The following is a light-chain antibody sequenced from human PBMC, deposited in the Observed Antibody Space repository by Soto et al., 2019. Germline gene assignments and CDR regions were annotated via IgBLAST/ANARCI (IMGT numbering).Light chain of an antibody. J-gene: IGKJ1*01. CDR1: QSVLYSSDNKNY. CDR2: WAS. V-gene: IGKV4-1*01. Sequence: DIVMTQSPDSLAVSLGERATINCKSSQSVLYSSDNKNYLAWYQQKPGQPPKLLIYWASTRESGVPDRFSGRGSVTDFTLTISSLQAEDVAVYYCQQYYTTPRTFGQGTKVEIK. CDR3: QQYYTTPRT.